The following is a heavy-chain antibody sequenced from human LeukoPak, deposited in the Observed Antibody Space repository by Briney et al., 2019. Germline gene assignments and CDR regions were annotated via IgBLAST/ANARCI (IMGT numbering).Heavy chain of an antibody. D-gene: IGHD3-10*01. V-gene: IGHV3-30-3*01. CDR3: ARDIGSGSYYGSAFDY. CDR1: GFTFSSYA. CDR2: ISYDGSNK. J-gene: IGHJ4*02. Sequence: GGSLRLSCAASGFTFSSYAMHWVRQAPGKGLEWVAVISYDGSNKYYAASVKGRFTISRDNSKNTLYLQMNSLRAEDTAVYYCARDIGSGSYYGSAFDYWGQGTLVTVSS.